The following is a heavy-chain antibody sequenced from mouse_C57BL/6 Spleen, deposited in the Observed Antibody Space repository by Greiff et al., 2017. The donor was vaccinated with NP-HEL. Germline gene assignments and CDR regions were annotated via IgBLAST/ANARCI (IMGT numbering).Heavy chain of an antibody. CDR3: ARMGPYYYGSSPAWFAY. D-gene: IGHD1-1*01. CDR1: GFSLSTFGMG. V-gene: IGHV8-8*01. CDR2: IWWVDDK. Sequence: QVTLKVSGPGILQPSQTLSLTCSFSGFSLSTFGMGVGWIRQPSGKGLEWLAHIWWVDDKYYNPALKSRLTISKDTSKNQVFLKIANVDTADTATYYCARMGPYYYGSSPAWFAYWGQGTLVTVSA. J-gene: IGHJ3*01.